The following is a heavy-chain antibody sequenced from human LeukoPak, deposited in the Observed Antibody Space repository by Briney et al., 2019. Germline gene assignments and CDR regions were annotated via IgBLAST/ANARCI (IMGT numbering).Heavy chain of an antibody. J-gene: IGHJ4*02. V-gene: IGHV4-38-2*02. CDR3: ARPTSSNYAGFFFDF. CDR2: IYHSGSL. Sequence: SETLSLTCSVSGYSISSGYYWAWIRLTPGKGLEWIGSIYHSGSLYYNPSLRSRVTISVDTSKNQFSLKVNSMTAADTAVYYCARPTSSNYAGFFFDFWSQGTLVTVPS. D-gene: IGHD4-11*01. CDR1: GYSISSGYY.